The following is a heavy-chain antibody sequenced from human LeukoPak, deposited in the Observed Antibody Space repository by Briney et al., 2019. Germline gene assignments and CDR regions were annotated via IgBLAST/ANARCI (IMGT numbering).Heavy chain of an antibody. J-gene: IGHJ4*02. CDR1: GGTFSSYA. CDR3: ARGRRPRYYGSGSYYLDY. Sequence: SVKVSCKASGGTFSSYAISWVRQAPGQGLEWMGGIFPIFGTANYAQKFQGRVTITADESMSTAYMELSSLRSEDTAVYYCARGRRPRYYGSGSYYLDYWGQGTLVTVSS. V-gene: IGHV1-69*13. D-gene: IGHD3-10*01. CDR2: IFPIFGTA.